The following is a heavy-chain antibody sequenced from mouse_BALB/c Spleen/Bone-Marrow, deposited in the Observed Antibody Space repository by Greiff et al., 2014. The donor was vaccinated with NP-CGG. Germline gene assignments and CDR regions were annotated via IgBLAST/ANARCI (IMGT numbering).Heavy chain of an antibody. V-gene: IGHV2-4*02. CDR3: ARKAYYYAMDY. J-gene: IGHJ4*01. CDR2: IWSGGST. CDR1: GFSLTSYG. Sequence: VMLVESGPGLVQPSQSLSITCTVSGFSLTSYGVHWVRQPPGKGLEWLGVIWSGGSTDYNAAFISRLSISKDNSKSQVFFKMNSLQADDTAMYYCARKAYYYAMDYWGQGTSVTVSS.